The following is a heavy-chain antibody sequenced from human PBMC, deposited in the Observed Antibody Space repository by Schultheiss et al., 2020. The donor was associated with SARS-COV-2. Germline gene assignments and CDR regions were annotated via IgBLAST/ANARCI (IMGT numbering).Heavy chain of an antibody. D-gene: IGHD6-13*01. V-gene: IGHV4-59*12. J-gene: IGHJ6*02. CDR1: GGSISSYY. CDR2: IYYSGST. Sequence: SETLSLTCTVSGGSISSYYWSWIRQPPGKGLEWIGYIYYSGSTNYNPSLKSRVTISVDTSKNQFSLKLSSVTAADTAVYYCARLSSSSWRLGMDVWGQGTTVTVSS. CDR3: ARLSSSSWRLGMDV.